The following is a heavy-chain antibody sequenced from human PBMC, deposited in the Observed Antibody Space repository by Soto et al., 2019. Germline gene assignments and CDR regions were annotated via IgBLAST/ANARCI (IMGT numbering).Heavy chain of an antibody. J-gene: IGHJ3*02. CDR2: IVVGSGNT. CDR3: ARVVGTTYYYDSSGYYHYDAFDI. Sequence: ASVKVSCKASGFTFTSSAMQLVRQARGQRLEWIGWIVVGSGNTNYAQKFQERVTITRDMSTSTAYMELSSLRSEDTAVYYCARVVGTTYYYDSSGYYHYDAFDIWGQGSMVTGSS. V-gene: IGHV1-58*02. D-gene: IGHD3-22*01. CDR1: GFTFTSSA.